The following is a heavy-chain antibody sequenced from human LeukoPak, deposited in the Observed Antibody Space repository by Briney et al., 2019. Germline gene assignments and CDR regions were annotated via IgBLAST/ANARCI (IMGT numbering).Heavy chain of an antibody. D-gene: IGHD3-10*01. CDR3: ATGGYYGSGSFDY. CDR1: GYTLTELS. CDR2: FDPEDGET. V-gene: IGHV1-24*01. J-gene: IGHJ4*02. Sequence: ASVKVSCKVSGYTLTELSMRWVRQSPGKGLEWMGGFDPEDGETIYAQKFQGRVTMTEDTSTDTAYMELSSLRSEDTAVYYCATGGYYGSGSFDYWGQGTLVTVSS.